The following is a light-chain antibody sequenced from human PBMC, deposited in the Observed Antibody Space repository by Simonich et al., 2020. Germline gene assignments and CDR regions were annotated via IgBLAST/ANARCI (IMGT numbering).Light chain of an antibody. CDR3: CSYAGSSPVV. J-gene: IGLJ2*01. V-gene: IGLV2-23*01. Sequence: QSALTQPASVSGSPGQSITISCTGTNSDVGSFNLVSWYQQPPGKAPKLMIYEGSKRPSGVSNRFSGSKSGNTASLTISGLQAEDEADYYCCSYAGSSPVVFGGGTKLTVL. CDR2: EGS. CDR1: NSDVGSFNL.